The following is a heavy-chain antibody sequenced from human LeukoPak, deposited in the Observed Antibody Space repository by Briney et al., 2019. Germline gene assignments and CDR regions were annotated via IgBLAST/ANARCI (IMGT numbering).Heavy chain of an antibody. Sequence: GGSLRLSCAASGFTFSSYSMNWVRQAPGKGLEWVSYISSSSSTIYYADSVKGRFTISRDNAKNSLYLQLNSLRPEDTAVYYCARTSYRSPGYMDVWGKGTTVTISS. CDR3: ARTSYRSPGYMDV. D-gene: IGHD2-2*01. V-gene: IGHV3-48*01. CDR2: ISSSSSTI. J-gene: IGHJ6*03. CDR1: GFTFSSYS.